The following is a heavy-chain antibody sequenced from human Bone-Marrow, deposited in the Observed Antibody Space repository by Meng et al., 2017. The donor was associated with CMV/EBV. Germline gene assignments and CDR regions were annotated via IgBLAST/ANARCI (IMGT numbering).Heavy chain of an antibody. CDR1: GGSISGTSYY. D-gene: IGHD3-3*01. CDR2: INHSGST. J-gene: IGHJ3*02. V-gene: IGHV4-39*07. Sequence: SETLSLTCTVSGGSISGTSYYWGWIRQPPGKGLEWIGEINHSGSTNYNPSLKSRVTISVDTSKNQFSLKLSSVTAADTAVYYCARPITIFGVGVDAFDIWGQGTMVTVSS. CDR3: ARPITIFGVGVDAFDI.